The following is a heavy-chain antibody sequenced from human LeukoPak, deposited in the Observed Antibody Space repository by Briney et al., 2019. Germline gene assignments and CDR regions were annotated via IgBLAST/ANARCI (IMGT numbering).Heavy chain of an antibody. J-gene: IGHJ3*01. D-gene: IGHD3-9*01. Sequence: PGESLQISCKGSGYSFTSYWIGWVRQMPGKGLEWMGIIFSGDSDTRYSPSFQGQVTISADKSISTAYLQWSSLKASDTAMYYCASTKYDILTGYYGGDAFDVWGQGTMVTVSS. CDR3: ASTKYDILTGYYGGDAFDV. CDR2: IFSGDSDT. CDR1: GYSFTSYW. V-gene: IGHV5-51*01.